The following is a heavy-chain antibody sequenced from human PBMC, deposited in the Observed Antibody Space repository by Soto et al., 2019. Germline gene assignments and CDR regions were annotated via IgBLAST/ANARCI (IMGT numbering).Heavy chain of an antibody. CDR2: ISYDGSNK. CDR3: AKALGGRTFFDY. V-gene: IGHV3-30*18. Sequence: VQLVESGGGVVQPGRSLRLSCAASGFTFSSYGMHWVRQAPGKGLEWVAVISYDGSNKYYADSVKGRFTISRDNSKNTLYLQMNSLRAEDTAVYYCAKALGGRTFFDYWGQGTLVTVSS. CDR1: GFTFSSYG. D-gene: IGHD2-15*01. J-gene: IGHJ4*02.